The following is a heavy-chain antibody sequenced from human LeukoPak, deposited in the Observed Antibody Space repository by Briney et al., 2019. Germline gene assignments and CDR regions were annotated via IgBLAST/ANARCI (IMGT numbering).Heavy chain of an antibody. CDR2: ISSDGSST. CDR3: ARDQRVTGRPDIDY. J-gene: IGHJ4*02. D-gene: IGHD6-6*01. Sequence: GRSLRLSCAASGFTFRNHWMHWVRQSPGKGLVCVSRISSDGSSTTYADSVKGRFTISRDNAKNTLYLRMNNLRAEDTAMYYCARDQRVTGRPDIDYWGQGTLVIVSS. CDR1: GFTFRNHW. V-gene: IGHV3-74*03.